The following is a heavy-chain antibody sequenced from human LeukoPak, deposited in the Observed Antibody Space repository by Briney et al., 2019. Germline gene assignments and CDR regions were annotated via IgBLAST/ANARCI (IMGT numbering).Heavy chain of an antibody. Sequence: PGGSLRLSCAASGFTFSSYAMHWVRQAPGKGLEWVAVISYDGSNKYYADSVKGRFTISRDNSKNTLYLQMNSLRAEDTAVYYCASIAAAGLSRGDYFDYWGQGTLVTVSS. D-gene: IGHD6-13*01. CDR3: ASIAAAGLSRGDYFDY. CDR1: GFTFSSYA. V-gene: IGHV3-30*04. CDR2: ISYDGSNK. J-gene: IGHJ4*02.